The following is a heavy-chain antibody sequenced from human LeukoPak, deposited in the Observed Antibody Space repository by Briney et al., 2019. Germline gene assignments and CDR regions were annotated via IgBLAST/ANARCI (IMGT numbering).Heavy chain of an antibody. CDR3: ASHHSSSWGFDY. Sequence: ASVKVSCKASGGTFSSYAISWVRQAPGQGLEWMGRIIPILGIANYAQKFQGRVTITADKSTSTAYMELSSLRSEDTAVYYCASHHSSSWGFDYWGQGTLVTVSS. D-gene: IGHD6-13*01. V-gene: IGHV1-69*04. CDR1: GGTFSSYA. J-gene: IGHJ4*02. CDR2: IIPILGIA.